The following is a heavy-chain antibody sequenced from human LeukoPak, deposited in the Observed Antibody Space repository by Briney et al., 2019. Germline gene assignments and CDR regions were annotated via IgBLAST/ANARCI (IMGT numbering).Heavy chain of an antibody. J-gene: IGHJ4*02. D-gene: IGHD3-22*01. Sequence: PGGSLRLSCAASGFTFSSYGMHWVRQAPGKGLEWVALISYDGRNKFYADSVKGRFTISRDNSKNTLYLQMNSLRPEDTAVYHCAKDLTYFYDSRGYCSPDYWGQGTLVTVSS. CDR2: ISYDGRNK. V-gene: IGHV3-30*18. CDR1: GFTFSSYG. CDR3: AKDLTYFYDSRGYCSPDY.